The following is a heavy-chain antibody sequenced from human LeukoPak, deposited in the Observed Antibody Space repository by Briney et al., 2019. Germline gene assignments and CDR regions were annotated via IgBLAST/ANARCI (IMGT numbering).Heavy chain of an antibody. V-gene: IGHV3-48*03. CDR2: FSSSGGTI. D-gene: IGHD6-13*01. CDR1: GFTFSSSE. Sequence: PGGSLRLSCAASGFTFSSSEMNWVPQARGKGREGVSYFSSSGGTISYADSVKGRFTISRDNAKNSLYLQMNSLRAEDTAIYYCARSGQHLFDFWGQGTLVTVSS. J-gene: IGHJ4*02. CDR3: ARSGQHLFDF.